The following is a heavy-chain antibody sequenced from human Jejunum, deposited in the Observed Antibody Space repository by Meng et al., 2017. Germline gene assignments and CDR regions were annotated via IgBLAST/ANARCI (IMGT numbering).Heavy chain of an antibody. CDR2: VYHSGST. Sequence: QVQLQESGPGLVKPSGTLSLTCGVSGASISSSNWWSWVRQPPGKGLEWIGEVYHSGSTNNNPSLRSRVIISVDKSNNQFSLRLSPVSAADTAIYYCARPAGYSSNWYKYFQHWGLGTLVTVSS. CDR1: GASISSSNW. V-gene: IGHV4-4*02. J-gene: IGHJ1*01. CDR3: ARPAGYSSNWYKYFQH. D-gene: IGHD6-13*01.